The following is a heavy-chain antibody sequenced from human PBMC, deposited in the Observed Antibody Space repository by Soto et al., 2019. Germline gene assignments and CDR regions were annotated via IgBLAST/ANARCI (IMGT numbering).Heavy chain of an antibody. V-gene: IGHV4-31*03. CDR2: IYYSGST. J-gene: IGHJ4*02. D-gene: IGHD5-12*01. CDR1: GGSISSGGYY. CDR3: ARDSADYSGYVTLDS. Sequence: QVQLQESGPGLVKPSQTLSLTCTVSGGSISSGGYYWSWIRQHPGKGLEWIGYIYYSGSTYYNPSLWRRVTISVDTSKNQFSRRLSSVTAADTAVYYCARDSADYSGYVTLDSWGQGTLVTVSS.